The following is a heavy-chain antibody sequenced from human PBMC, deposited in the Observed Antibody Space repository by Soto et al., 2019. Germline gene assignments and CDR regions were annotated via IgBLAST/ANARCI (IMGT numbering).Heavy chain of an antibody. J-gene: IGHJ3*02. Sequence: QVHLVQSGAEVKKPGASMKISCTASGYTLTSHHVHWVWQAPGRGLEWMGSINPANGVAQYTERFQGRVTMTRDTPTNTVYMELRGLTSDDTAVFYCARGGGVGVPGASAFDIWGQGTVVTVSS. CDR2: INPANGVA. D-gene: IGHD3-3*01. CDR3: ARGGGVGVPGASAFDI. CDR1: GYTLTSHH. V-gene: IGHV1-2*02.